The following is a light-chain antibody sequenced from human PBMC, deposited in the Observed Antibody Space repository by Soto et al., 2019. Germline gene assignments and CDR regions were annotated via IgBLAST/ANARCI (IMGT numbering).Light chain of an antibody. V-gene: IGLV1-47*01. CDR1: SSNIGTNY. CDR3: AAWDDSLSVVV. Sequence: QSVLTQPPSASGTPGQTVTISCSGSSSNIGTNYVYWYQQLPGTAPNLLIYRNNQRPSGVPDRFSGSKSGTSASLAISGLRSEDEADYYCAAWDDSLSVVVFGGGTKLTVL. J-gene: IGLJ2*01. CDR2: RNN.